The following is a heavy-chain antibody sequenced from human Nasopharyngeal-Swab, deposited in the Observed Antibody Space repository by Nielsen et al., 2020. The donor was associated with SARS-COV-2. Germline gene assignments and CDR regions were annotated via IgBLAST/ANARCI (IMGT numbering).Heavy chain of an antibody. J-gene: IGHJ4*02. CDR2: IYHSGST. CDR1: GGSISSSNW. D-gene: IGHD6-13*01. V-gene: IGHV4-4*02. CDR3: ARDSFVFGVSSWTIPFDY. Sequence: SETLSLTCAVSGGSISSSNWWSWVRQPPGKGLEWIGEIYHSGSTNYNPSLKSRVTISVDKSKNQFSLKLSSVTAADTAAYYCARDSFVFGVSSWTIPFDYWGQGTLVTVSS.